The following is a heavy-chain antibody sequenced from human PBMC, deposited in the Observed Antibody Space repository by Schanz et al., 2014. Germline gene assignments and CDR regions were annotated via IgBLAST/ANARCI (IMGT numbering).Heavy chain of an antibody. V-gene: IGHV3-33*08. CDR1: GFTFSSYA. D-gene: IGHD5-12*01. CDR3: ARDFHGYGPHLDY. J-gene: IGHJ4*02. Sequence: QVQLVESGGGVVQPGRSLRLSCAASGFTFSSYALHWVRQAPGKGLEWVAILWHDGSKKYYADSVKGRFTVSRDNSKNTLYLQLNSLRAEDTAVYYCARDFHGYGPHLDYWGQGTLVNVSS. CDR2: LWHDGSKK.